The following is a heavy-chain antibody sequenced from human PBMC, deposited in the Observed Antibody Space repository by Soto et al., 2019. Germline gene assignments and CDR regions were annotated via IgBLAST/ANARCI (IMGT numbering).Heavy chain of an antibody. V-gene: IGHV3-7*01. CDR1: GFTYSTYW. Sequence: GGSLRLSCVASGFTYSTYWMAWVRQVPGKGLEWVAYMNPDGSQTFYVDSVKDRFTISRDNAKSSLYLHLRSLRVEDTAVYFCAREPRVLSYWGQGTLVTVSS. CDR2: MNPDGSQT. D-gene: IGHD3-10*01. J-gene: IGHJ1*01. CDR3: AREPRVLSY.